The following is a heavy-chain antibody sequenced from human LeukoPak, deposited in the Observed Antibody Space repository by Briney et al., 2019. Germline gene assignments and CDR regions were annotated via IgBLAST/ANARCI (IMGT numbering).Heavy chain of an antibody. Sequence: SVKVSCKASGFTFTSSAMQWVRQARGQRLEWIGWIVVGSGNTNYAQKFQERVTITRDMSTSRAYMELSSLRSEDTAVYYCAAVQVGANCYFDYWGQGTLVTVSS. D-gene: IGHD1-26*01. CDR1: GFTFTSSA. V-gene: IGHV1-58*02. CDR2: IVVGSGNT. CDR3: AAVQVGANCYFDY. J-gene: IGHJ4*02.